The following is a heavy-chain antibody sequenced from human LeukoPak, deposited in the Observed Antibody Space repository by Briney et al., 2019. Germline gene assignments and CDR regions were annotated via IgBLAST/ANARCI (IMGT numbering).Heavy chain of an antibody. CDR3: ARDEFGDFHGFDY. D-gene: IGHD4-17*01. V-gene: IGHV4-59*13. Sequence: SETLSLTCSVSGASINSYYWNWLRQSPGKGLEWLGNIHYRGTTNYNPSLKSRVTLSLAPSKSKFALKVPSVTAADTAVYYCARDEFGDFHGFDYWGQGTRVTVSS. CDR1: GASINSYY. CDR2: IHYRGTT. J-gene: IGHJ4*02.